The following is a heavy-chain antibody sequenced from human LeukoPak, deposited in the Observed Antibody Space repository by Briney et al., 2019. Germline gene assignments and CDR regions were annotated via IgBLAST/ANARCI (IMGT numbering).Heavy chain of an antibody. V-gene: IGHV3-30*03. CDR1: GCTFSSYG. CDR3: ATPGFGY. CDR2: ISYDGSNK. Sequence: PGGSLRLSCAASGCTFSSYGMHWVRQAPGKGLERVAVISYDGSNKYYADSVKGRFTISRDNSKNTLYLQMNSLRAEDTAVYYCATPGFGYWGQGTLVTVSS. J-gene: IGHJ4*02. D-gene: IGHD3-10*01.